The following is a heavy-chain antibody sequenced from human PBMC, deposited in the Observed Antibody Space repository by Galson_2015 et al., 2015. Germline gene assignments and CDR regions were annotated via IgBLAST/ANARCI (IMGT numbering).Heavy chain of an antibody. CDR3: ARDRSIVVVPAASTDWFDP. CDR1: GGTFSSYT. D-gene: IGHD2-2*01. CDR2: IIPILGIA. V-gene: IGHV1-69*04. Sequence: SVKVSCKASGGTFSSYTISWVRQAPGQGLEWMGRIIPILGIANYAQKFQGRVTITADKSTSTAYMELSGLRSEDTAVYYCARDRSIVVVPAASTDWFDPWGQGTLVTVSS. J-gene: IGHJ5*02.